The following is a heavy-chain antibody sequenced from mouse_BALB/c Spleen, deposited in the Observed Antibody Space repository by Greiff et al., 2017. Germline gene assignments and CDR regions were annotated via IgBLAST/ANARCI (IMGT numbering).Heavy chain of an antibody. Sequence: VQLQESGPELVRPGVSVKISCKGSGYTFTDYAMHWVKQSHAKRLEWIGVISTYYGNTNYNQKFKGKATMTVDKSSSTAYMELARLTSEDSAIYYCARGDLPGAMDYWGQGTSVTVSS. CDR3: ARGDLPGAMDY. V-gene: IGHV1-67*01. CDR2: ISTYYGNT. J-gene: IGHJ4*01. D-gene: IGHD2-1*01. CDR1: GYTFTDYA.